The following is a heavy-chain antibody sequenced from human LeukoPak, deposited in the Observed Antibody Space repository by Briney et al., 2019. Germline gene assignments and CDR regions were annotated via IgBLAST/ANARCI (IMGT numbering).Heavy chain of an antibody. V-gene: IGHV3-30*04. CDR1: GCTFSSYA. D-gene: IGHD2-15*01. J-gene: IGHJ4*02. CDR3: ARERSGFDY. Sequence: GGSLRLSCAAFGCTFSSYAMHWVRQAPGKGLEWVAVISYDGSNKYYADSVKGRFTISRDNSKNTLYLQMNSLRAEDTAVYYCARERSGFDYWGQGTLVTVSS. CDR2: ISYDGSNK.